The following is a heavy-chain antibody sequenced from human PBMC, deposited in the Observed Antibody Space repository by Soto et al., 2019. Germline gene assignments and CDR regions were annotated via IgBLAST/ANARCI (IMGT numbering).Heavy chain of an antibody. CDR1: GGTFDSYA. CDR3: AKAGLWSRGAAGWFDP. CDR2: IIGSGGST. V-gene: IGHV3-23*01. J-gene: IGHJ5*02. D-gene: IGHD1-26*01. Sequence: PXGSLRLSWAAGGGTFDSYAMSWGRQAPGRGLGWVSAIIGSGGSTYYADSVKGRFTISRDNSKNTLYLQMNSLRAEDTAVYYCAKAGLWSRGAAGWFDPWGQVPLVTVSS.